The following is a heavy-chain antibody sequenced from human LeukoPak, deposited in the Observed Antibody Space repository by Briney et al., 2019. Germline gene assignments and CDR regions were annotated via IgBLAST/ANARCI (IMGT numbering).Heavy chain of an antibody. V-gene: IGHV5-51*01. Sequence: KHGESLKISCKGSGYSFTSYWIGWVRQMPGKGLEWMGIINPGDSDTRYSPSFLGQVTISADKSISTAYLQWSSLKAPDTAMYYCALSASFFDYWGQGTLVTVSS. CDR1: GYSFTSYW. CDR2: INPGDSDT. J-gene: IGHJ4*02. D-gene: IGHD3-16*01. CDR3: ALSASFFDY.